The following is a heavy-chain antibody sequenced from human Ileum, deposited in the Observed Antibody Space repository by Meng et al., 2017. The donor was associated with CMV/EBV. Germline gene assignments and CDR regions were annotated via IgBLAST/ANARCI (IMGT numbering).Heavy chain of an antibody. Sequence: SGFIFTKAWMTWVRQVPGKGLELLGRIKSGTDGGTTDYAAPVKGRFVISRDDSTNTLYLHMNSLRTDDTAVYYCSAAYFDSSGYHWYWGQGTLVTVSS. V-gene: IGHV3-15*01. D-gene: IGHD3-22*01. CDR1: GFIFTKAW. CDR3: SAAYFDSSGYHWY. CDR2: IKSGTDGGTT. J-gene: IGHJ4*02.